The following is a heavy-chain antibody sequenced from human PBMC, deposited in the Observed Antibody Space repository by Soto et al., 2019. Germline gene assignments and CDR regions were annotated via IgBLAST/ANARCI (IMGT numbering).Heavy chain of an antibody. J-gene: IGHJ4*02. V-gene: IGHV1-3*05. Sequence: QVQLVQSGAEEKKPGASGKVSCKASGYPFTGYAMHWVRQAPGQRLEGMGWINAGNGNTKYSQKFQGRVTITRDTSASTAYMELSSLRSEDTAVYYCARAVAVAADFDYWGQGTLVTVSS. CDR2: INAGNGNT. D-gene: IGHD6-19*01. CDR3: ARAVAVAADFDY. CDR1: GYPFTGYA.